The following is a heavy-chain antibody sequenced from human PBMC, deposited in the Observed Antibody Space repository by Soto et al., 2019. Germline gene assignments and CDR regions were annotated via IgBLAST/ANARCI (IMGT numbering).Heavy chain of an antibody. V-gene: IGHV4-39*01. J-gene: IGHJ3*02. Sequence: SETLSLTCTVSGGSISSSSYYWGWIRQPPGKGLEWIGSMYYSGSTYYNPSLKSRVTISVDTSKNQFSLKLSSVTAADTALYYCARLRRDGQTGYAFDIWGQGTMVTVSS. CDR2: MYYSGST. CDR1: GGSISSSSYY. CDR3: ARLRRDGQTGYAFDI. D-gene: IGHD1-1*01.